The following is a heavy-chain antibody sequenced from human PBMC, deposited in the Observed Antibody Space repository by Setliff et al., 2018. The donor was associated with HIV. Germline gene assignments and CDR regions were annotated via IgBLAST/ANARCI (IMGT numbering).Heavy chain of an antibody. D-gene: IGHD1-26*01. CDR3: AKEGNSVDNWLDP. CDR2: IYHTGKT. Sequence: SETLSLTCTVSGDPIFIGGYYWSWIRQHPGGGLEWIGYIYHTGKTYYNPTLQSRIIMSLDMSQNQFSLKLSSVTAADTAVYYCAKEGNSVDNWLDPWGPGTLVTVSS. J-gene: IGHJ5*02. V-gene: IGHV4-31*03. CDR1: GDPIFIGGYY.